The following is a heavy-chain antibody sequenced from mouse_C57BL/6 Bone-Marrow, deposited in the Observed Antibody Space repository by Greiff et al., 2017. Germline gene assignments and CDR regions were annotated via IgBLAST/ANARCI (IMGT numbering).Heavy chain of an antibody. CDR2: ISSGGSYT. V-gene: IGHV5-6*01. Sequence: EVKGVESGGDLVKPGGSLKLSCAASGFTFSSYGMSWVRQSPDKRLAWVATISSGGSYTYYPDSVKGRFTISSDNAKNTLYLQMSSLKSEDTAMYDCARQGRGYAMDYWGQGTAVTVSS. J-gene: IGHJ4*01. CDR3: ARQGRGYAMDY. CDR1: GFTFSSYG.